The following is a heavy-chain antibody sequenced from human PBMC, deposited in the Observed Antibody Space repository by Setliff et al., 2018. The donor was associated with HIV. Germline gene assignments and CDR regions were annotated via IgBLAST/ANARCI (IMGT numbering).Heavy chain of an antibody. V-gene: IGHV1-18*04. CDR3: TRGGIYCGNDGCHRYFFDF. CDR1: GYTFTGYF. J-gene: IGHJ4*02. D-gene: IGHD2-21*01. CDR2: INTYNGHT. Sequence: ASVKVSCKTSGYTFTGYFIHWVRQAPRQGLEWMGWINTYNGHTNYAEKFQDRVTMTTDTSTRTVYMELRRLTSDDTALYYCTRGGIYCGNDGCHRYFFDFWGQGTLVTVSS.